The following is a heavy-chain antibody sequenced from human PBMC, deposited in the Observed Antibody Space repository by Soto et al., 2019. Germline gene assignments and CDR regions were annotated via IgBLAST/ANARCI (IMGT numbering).Heavy chain of an antibody. Sequence: GASVKVSCKASGYTFSTYGISWVRQAPGQGLEWMAWISTSNGDTHYAQKVQDRVSMTTDRFTSTAYMELRSLRSDDTAIYYCARDSAAHGPVFDYWGQGTLVTVSS. CDR3: ARDSAAHGPVFDY. CDR1: GYTFSTYG. CDR2: ISTSNGDT. D-gene: IGHD6-13*01. V-gene: IGHV1-18*04. J-gene: IGHJ4*02.